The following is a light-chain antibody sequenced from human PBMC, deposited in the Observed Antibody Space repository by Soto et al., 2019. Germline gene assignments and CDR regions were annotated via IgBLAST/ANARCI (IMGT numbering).Light chain of an antibody. CDR1: RTDGDGHDY. J-gene: IGLJ1*01. CDR3: TSYTAISPCYD. V-gene: IGLV2-14*03. Sequence: QSALTQPASVSGSPGQSIASSCMGVRTDGDGHDYVSWYQQHPGQAPQLIIYDVYNRPSGVSDRFSGSKSGNTASLVISGLQAEDEADYFCTSYTAISPCYDFGAGTKVTVL. CDR2: DVY.